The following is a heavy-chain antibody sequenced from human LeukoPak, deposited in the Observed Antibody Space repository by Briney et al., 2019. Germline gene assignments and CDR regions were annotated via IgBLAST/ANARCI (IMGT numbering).Heavy chain of an antibody. Sequence: GGSLRLSCAASGFTFSNAWMSWVRQAPGKGLEWVSAISGSGGSTYYADSVKGRFTISRDNSKNTLYLQMNSLRAEDTAVYYCAKIKWIQLWLIDYWGQGTLVTVSS. V-gene: IGHV3-23*01. CDR1: GFTFSNAW. D-gene: IGHD5-18*01. J-gene: IGHJ4*02. CDR2: ISGSGGST. CDR3: AKIKWIQLWLIDY.